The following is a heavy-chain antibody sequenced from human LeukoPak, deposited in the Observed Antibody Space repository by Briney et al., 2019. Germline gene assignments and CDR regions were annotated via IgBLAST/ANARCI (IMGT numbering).Heavy chain of an antibody. D-gene: IGHD6-19*01. CDR3: ARGNSSDWYFDL. CDR1: GGTFSSYA. Sequence: GASVKVSCKASGGTFSSYAISWVQQAPGQGLEWMGGIIPIFGTANYAQKFQGRVTITADESTSTAYMELSSLRSEDTAVYYCARGNSSDWYFDLWGRGTLVTVSS. CDR2: IIPIFGTA. J-gene: IGHJ2*01. V-gene: IGHV1-69*13.